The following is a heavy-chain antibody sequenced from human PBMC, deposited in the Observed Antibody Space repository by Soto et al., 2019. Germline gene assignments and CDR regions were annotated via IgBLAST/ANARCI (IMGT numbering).Heavy chain of an antibody. CDR2: IDPSDSYT. CDR1: GYSFTSYW. Sequence: PGESLKISCKGSGYSFTSYWISWVRQMPGKGLEWMGRIDPSDSYTNYSPSFQGHVTISADKSISTAYLQWSSLKASDTAMYYCARQPLGVHYYYGMDVWGQGTTVTVSS. D-gene: IGHD1-1*01. J-gene: IGHJ6*02. CDR3: ARQPLGVHYYYGMDV. V-gene: IGHV5-10-1*01.